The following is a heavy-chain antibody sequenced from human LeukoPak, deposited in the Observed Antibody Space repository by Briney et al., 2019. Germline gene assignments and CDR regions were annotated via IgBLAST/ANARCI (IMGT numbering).Heavy chain of an antibody. D-gene: IGHD5-12*01. CDR1: GGSIRSTTYY. CDR2: IYYSGST. J-gene: IGHJ4*02. CDR3: ARGEVDIVATKGIDY. Sequence: SETLSLACSVSGGSIRSTTYYWGWIRQPPGKGLEWIGSIYYSGSTYYNPSLKSRVTISVDTSKNQFSLKLSSVTAADTAVYYCARGEVDIVATKGIDYWGQGTLVTVSS. V-gene: IGHV4-39*07.